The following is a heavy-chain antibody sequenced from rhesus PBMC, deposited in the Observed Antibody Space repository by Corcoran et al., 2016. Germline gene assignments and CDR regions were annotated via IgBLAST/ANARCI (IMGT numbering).Heavy chain of an antibody. CDR3: ARVGVLGIGGLDS. V-gene: IGHV4S7*01. Sequence: QLQLQESGPGLVKPSETLSLTCAVSGGSISSGYGWSWIRQPPGKGLEWIGNIFGSIGSTYNNPSLKSRVTISTDTSKNQFSLKLSSVTAADTAVYYCARVGVLGIGGLDSWGQGVVVTVSS. CDR2: IFGSIGST. D-gene: IGHD5-42*01. CDR1: GGSISSGYG. J-gene: IGHJ6*01.